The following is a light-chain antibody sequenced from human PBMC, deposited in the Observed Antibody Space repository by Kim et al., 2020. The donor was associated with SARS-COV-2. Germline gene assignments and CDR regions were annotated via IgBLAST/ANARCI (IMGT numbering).Light chain of an antibody. CDR3: QTWGTGIHV. J-gene: IGLJ3*02. CDR2: VNIDGIH. V-gene: IGLV4-69*01. Sequence: ASVKLTCALSSGHSSYAIAWHQQQPEKGPRYLMKVNIDGIHSRGTGIPDRFSGSSSGAERYLTISSLQSEDEADYYCQTWGTGIHVFGGGTQLTVL. CDR1: SGHSSYA.